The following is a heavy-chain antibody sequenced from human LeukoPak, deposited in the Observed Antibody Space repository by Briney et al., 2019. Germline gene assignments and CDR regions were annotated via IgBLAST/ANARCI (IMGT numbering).Heavy chain of an antibody. D-gene: IGHD1-26*01. CDR2: LSAYNGNT. V-gene: IGHV1-18*01. CDR3: AREREGSFDH. Sequence: GASVKVCCNAWCHIFISYGISWVRQAPGQGLEWMGWLSAYNGNTKYAQKLQGRVTMTTDTSTSTAYMELRSLRSDDTDIYYCAREREGSFDHWGQGTLVTVSS. J-gene: IGHJ4*02. CDR1: CHIFISYG.